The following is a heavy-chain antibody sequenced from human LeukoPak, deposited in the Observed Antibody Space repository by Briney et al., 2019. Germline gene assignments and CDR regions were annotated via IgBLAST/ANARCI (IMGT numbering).Heavy chain of an antibody. Sequence: GGSLRLSCAASGFDLSTYAMSWVRQAPGKGLEWVSGISGSGDTTYYADSVKGRFTISRDNSKNMLYLQIKSLGAEDTAIYYCAKLDGSGAGSSRPPIDYWGQGSLVTVSS. CDR1: GFDLSTYA. CDR3: AKLDGSGAGSSRPPIDY. CDR2: ISGSGDTT. D-gene: IGHD3-10*01. V-gene: IGHV3-23*01. J-gene: IGHJ4*02.